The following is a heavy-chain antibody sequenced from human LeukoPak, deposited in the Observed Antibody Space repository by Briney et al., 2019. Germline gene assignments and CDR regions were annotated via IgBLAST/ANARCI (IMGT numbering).Heavy chain of an antibody. J-gene: IGHJ4*02. CDR1: GFTVSSSY. CDR2: IYIGGNT. V-gene: IGHV3-53*01. D-gene: IGHD5-24*01. CDR3: VRGDGYNFFDY. Sequence: PGRSLRLSCAASGFTVSSSYMSWVRQAPGKGLEWVSVIYIGGNTYYAESVKGRFTISRDNSENTLYLQLNSLRAEDTAVYYCVRGDGYNFFDYWGQGTLVTVSS.